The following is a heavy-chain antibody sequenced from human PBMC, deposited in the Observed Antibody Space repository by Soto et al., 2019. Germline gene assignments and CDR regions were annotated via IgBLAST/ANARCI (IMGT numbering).Heavy chain of an antibody. CDR1: GFTVSSNY. V-gene: IGHV3-66*01. D-gene: IGHD5-18*01. CDR2: IYSGGST. Sequence: GGSLRLSCAASGFTVSSNYMSWVRQAPGKGLEWVSVIYSGGSTYYAGSVKGRFTISRDNSKNTLYLQMNSLRAEDTAVYYCARSNRGIQLEINWFDPWGQGTLVTVSS. J-gene: IGHJ5*02. CDR3: ARSNRGIQLEINWFDP.